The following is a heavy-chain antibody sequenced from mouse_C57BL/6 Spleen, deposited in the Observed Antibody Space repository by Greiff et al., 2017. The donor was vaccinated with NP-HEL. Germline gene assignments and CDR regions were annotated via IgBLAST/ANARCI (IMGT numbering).Heavy chain of an antibody. V-gene: IGHV1-26*01. CDR1: GYTFTDYY. D-gene: IGHD2-4*01. Sequence: EVQLQQSGPELVKPGASVKISCKASGYTFTDYYMNWVKQSHGKSLEWIGDINPNNGGTSYNQKFKGKATLTVDKSSSTAYMELRSLTSEDSAVYYCARCPYEYVDFDYWGQGTTLTVSS. CDR2: INPNNGGT. CDR3: ARCPYEYVDFDY. J-gene: IGHJ2*01.